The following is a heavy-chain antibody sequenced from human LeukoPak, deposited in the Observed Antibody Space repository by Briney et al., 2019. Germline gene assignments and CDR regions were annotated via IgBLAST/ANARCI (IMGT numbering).Heavy chain of an antibody. Sequence: ASVKVSCKASGYTFTSYAMNWVRQAPGQGLEWMGWISAYNGNTNYAQKLQGRVTMTTDTSTSTAYMELRSMRSDDTAVYYCARDGGSQLDYWGQGTLVTVSS. V-gene: IGHV1-18*01. D-gene: IGHD2-15*01. J-gene: IGHJ4*02. CDR1: GYTFTSYA. CDR3: ARDGGSQLDY. CDR2: ISAYNGNT.